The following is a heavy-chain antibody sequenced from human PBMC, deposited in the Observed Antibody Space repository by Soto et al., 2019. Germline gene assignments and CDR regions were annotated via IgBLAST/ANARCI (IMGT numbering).Heavy chain of an antibody. CDR1: GYTFTGYA. V-gene: IGHV1-3*05. D-gene: IGHD6-19*01. CDR3: ARAVAVPADFDY. Sequence: QVQLVQSGAEEKKPGASVKVSCKASGYTFTGYAMHWVRQAPGQRLEWMGWINDGNGNTKYSQKFQGRVTITRDTSASTAYMELSSLRSEDTAVYYCARAVAVPADFDYWGQGTLVTVSS. J-gene: IGHJ4*02. CDR2: INDGNGNT.